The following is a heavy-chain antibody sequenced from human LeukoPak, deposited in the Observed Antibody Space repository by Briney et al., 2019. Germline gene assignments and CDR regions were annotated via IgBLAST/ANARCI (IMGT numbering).Heavy chain of an antibody. D-gene: IGHD2/OR15-2a*01. Sequence: GGSLRLSCAASGFTFSDYYMSWIRQAPGKGLEWVSYISSSGSTIYYADSVKGRFTISRDNAKNSLYLQMNSLKAEDTAPYYCARAPVTAFSAAPHEPFDIWGQGKVVIVSS. J-gene: IGHJ3*02. CDR1: GFTFSDYY. V-gene: IGHV3-11*01. CDR3: ARAPVTAFSAAPHEPFDI. CDR2: ISSSGSTI.